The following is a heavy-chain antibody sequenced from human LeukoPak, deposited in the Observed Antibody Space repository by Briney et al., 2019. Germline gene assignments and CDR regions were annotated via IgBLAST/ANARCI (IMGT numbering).Heavy chain of an antibody. V-gene: IGHV3-21*01. Sequence: PGGSLRLSCAASGFTFSSYSMNWVRQAPGKGLEWVSSISSSSSYIYYADSVKGRFTISRDNAKNSLYLQMNSLRAEDTAVYYCARVGNVQLWLQGFDYWGQGTLVTVSS. J-gene: IGHJ4*02. CDR3: ARVGNVQLWLQGFDY. CDR1: GFTFSSYS. D-gene: IGHD5-18*01. CDR2: ISSSSSYI.